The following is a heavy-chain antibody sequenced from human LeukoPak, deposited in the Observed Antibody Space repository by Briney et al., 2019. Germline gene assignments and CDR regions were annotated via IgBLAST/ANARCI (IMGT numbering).Heavy chain of an antibody. D-gene: IGHD3-22*01. V-gene: IGHV3-23*01. CDR1: GFTFSSYA. J-gene: IGHJ4*02. CDR2: ISGSGGST. CDR3: AKDPTDFDSSGQTYFDY. Sequence: GGSLRLSCAASGFTFSSYAMSWVRQAPGKGLEWVSAISGSGGSTYYADSVKGRFTISRDNSKNTLVLQLNSLRAEDTAVYYWAKDPTDFDSSGQTYFDYWGQGTLVTVSS.